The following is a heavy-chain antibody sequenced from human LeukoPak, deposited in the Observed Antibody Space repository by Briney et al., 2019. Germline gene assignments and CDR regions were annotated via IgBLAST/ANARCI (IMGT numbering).Heavy chain of an antibody. Sequence: SQTLSLTCTVSGGSISSGGYYWSWIRQPPGKGLEWIGYIYHSGSTYYNPSLKSRVTISVDRSKNQFSLKLSSVTAADTAVYYCARAAGITMVRGAWFDPWGQGTLVTVSS. J-gene: IGHJ5*02. CDR3: ARAAGITMVRGAWFDP. CDR1: GGSISSGGYY. CDR2: IYHSGST. D-gene: IGHD3-10*01. V-gene: IGHV4-30-2*01.